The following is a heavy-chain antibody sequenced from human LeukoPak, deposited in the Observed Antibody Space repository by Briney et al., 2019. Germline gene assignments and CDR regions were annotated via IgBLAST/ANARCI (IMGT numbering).Heavy chain of an antibody. D-gene: IGHD6-13*01. J-gene: IGHJ4*02. CDR3: ARGYRAAGTASHPYFDY. CDR1: GGSFSGYY. Sequence: PSETLSLTCAVYGGSFSGYYWSWIRQPPGKGLEWIGAINHSGSTNYNPSLKSRVTISVDTSKNQFSLKLSSVTAADTAVYYCARGYRAAGTASHPYFDYWGQGTLVTVSS. V-gene: IGHV4-34*01. CDR2: INHSGST.